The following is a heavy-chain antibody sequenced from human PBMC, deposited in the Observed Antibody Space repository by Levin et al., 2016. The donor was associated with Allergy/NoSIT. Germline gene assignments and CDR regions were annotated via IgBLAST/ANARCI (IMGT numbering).Heavy chain of an antibody. Sequence: VRQMPGKGLEWMGRIDPSDSYTNYSPSFQGHVTISADKSISTAYLQWSSLKASDTAMYYCARLGLGATTVYYGMDVWGQGTTVTVSS. CDR2: IDPSDSYT. J-gene: IGHJ6*02. D-gene: IGHD1-26*01. CDR3: ARLGLGATTVYYGMDV. V-gene: IGHV5-10-1*01.